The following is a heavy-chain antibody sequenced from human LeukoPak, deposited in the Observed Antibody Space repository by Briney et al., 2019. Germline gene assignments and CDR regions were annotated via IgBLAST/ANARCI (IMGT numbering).Heavy chain of an antibody. CDR2: IYYSGST. D-gene: IGHD3-9*01. CDR3: AREGFDSVIDY. Sequence: PSETLSLTCTVSGGSISSSSYYWGWIRQPPGKGLEWIGSIYYSGSTYYNPSLKSRVTISVDTSKNQFSLKLSSVTAADTAVYYCAREGFDSVIDYWGQGTLVTVSS. V-gene: IGHV4-39*07. CDR1: GGSISSSSYY. J-gene: IGHJ4*02.